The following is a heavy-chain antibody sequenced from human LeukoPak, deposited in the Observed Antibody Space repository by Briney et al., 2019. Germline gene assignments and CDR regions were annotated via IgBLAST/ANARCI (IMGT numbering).Heavy chain of an antibody. Sequence: GGSLRLSCTASGFTFSNYAMHWVRQAPGKGLEWVAVIWYDGGNKYYADSVKGRFTISRDNSKNTLYLQMNSLRAEDTAVYYCARDELRYFGEYYFDYWGQGTLVTVSS. CDR2: IWYDGGNK. V-gene: IGHV3-33*08. J-gene: IGHJ4*02. CDR1: GFTFSNYA. D-gene: IGHD3-9*01. CDR3: ARDELRYFGEYYFDY.